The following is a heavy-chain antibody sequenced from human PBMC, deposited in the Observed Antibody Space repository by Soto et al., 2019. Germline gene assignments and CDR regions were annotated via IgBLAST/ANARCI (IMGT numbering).Heavy chain of an antibody. CDR3: GRCNGDDCHSPFDS. J-gene: IGHJ4*02. D-gene: IGHD2-8*01. CDR1: GFTVSNFG. V-gene: IGHV3-30*03. CDR2: ITKNGRNK. Sequence: QVQLVESGGGVVQPGGSLRLSCAASGFTVSNFGMHWVRQAPGKGLEWVADITKNGRNKDYADSVKGRLAISRDNSKNTLELQMNSLRVEDTAMYYCGRCNGDDCHSPFDSWGQGTLVTVSS.